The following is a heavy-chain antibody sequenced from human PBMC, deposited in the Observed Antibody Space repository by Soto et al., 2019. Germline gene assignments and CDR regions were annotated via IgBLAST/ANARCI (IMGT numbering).Heavy chain of an antibody. Sequence: GGSLRLSCAASGFTFSSYGMHWVRQAPGKGLEWVAVISYDGSNKYYADSVKGRFTISRDNSKNTLYLQMNSLRAEDTAVYYCAKDSALVVPAAMLYYYGMDVWGQGTTVTVSS. J-gene: IGHJ6*02. CDR2: ISYDGSNK. CDR1: GFTFSSYG. D-gene: IGHD2-2*01. V-gene: IGHV3-30*18. CDR3: AKDSALVVPAAMLYYYGMDV.